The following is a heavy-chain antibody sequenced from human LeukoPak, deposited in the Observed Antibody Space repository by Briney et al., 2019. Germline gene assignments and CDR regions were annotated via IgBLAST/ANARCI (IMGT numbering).Heavy chain of an antibody. CDR2: IYSTGST. V-gene: IGHV4-59*08. CDR1: GGSISSYY. J-gene: IGHJ4*02. CDR3: ARAPILYYFDC. Sequence: PSETLSLTCTVSGGSISSYYWSWIRQPRGKELEWIGYIYSTGSTSYNPSLKSRVTISIDTSKNQFSLNLNSVAAADTAVYYCARAPILYYFDCWGQGTLVTVSS.